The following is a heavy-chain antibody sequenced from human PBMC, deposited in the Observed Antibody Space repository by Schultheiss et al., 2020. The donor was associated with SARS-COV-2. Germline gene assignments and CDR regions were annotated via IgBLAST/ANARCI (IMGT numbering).Heavy chain of an antibody. J-gene: IGHJ4*02. CDR2: ISGSGGST. CDR3: ARHAAVADTFDY. D-gene: IGHD6-19*01. Sequence: GGSLRLSCAASGFTFSDYYMSWIRQAPGKGLEWVSAISGSGGSTYYADSVKGRFTISRDNSKNTLFLQMNSLRAEDTAVYYCARHAAVADTFDYWGQGTLVTVS. CDR1: GFTFSDYY. V-gene: IGHV3-23*01.